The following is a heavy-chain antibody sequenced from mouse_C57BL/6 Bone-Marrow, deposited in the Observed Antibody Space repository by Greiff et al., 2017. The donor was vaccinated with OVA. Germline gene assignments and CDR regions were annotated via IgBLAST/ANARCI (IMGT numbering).Heavy chain of an antibody. V-gene: IGHV1-11*01. Sequence: QVQLQQSGAELASPGASVTLSCKASGYTFTDHIMNWVKKRPGQGLEWIGRIYPVSGETNYNQKFMGKATFSVDRSSSTVYMVLNSLTSEDPAVYYCGRRDPCTTVVATDWYFDVWGTGTTVTVSS. J-gene: IGHJ1*03. CDR3: GRRDPCTTVVATDWYFDV. D-gene: IGHD1-1*01. CDR2: IYPVSGET. CDR1: GYTFTDHI.